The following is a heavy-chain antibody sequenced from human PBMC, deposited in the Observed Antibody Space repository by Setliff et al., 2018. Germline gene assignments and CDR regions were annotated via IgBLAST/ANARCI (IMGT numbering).Heavy chain of an antibody. D-gene: IGHD2-21*01. CDR3: ASAQGVFAISAPVWYFEV. CDR1: GGSFSNYY. Sequence: TLSLTCTVYGGSFSNYYWSWIRQPPGKGLEWMGEINHSGSTNYNPALKSRVSISVEKSKNQFSMKLTSVTAADTAVSYCASAQGVFAISAPVWYFEVWGRGTQVTVSS. J-gene: IGHJ2*01. V-gene: IGHV4-34*01. CDR2: INHSGST.